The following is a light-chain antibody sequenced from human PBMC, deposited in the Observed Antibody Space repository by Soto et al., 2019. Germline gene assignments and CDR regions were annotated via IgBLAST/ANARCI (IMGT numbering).Light chain of an antibody. CDR1: QSVSSSY. Sequence: EMVLTQSPGTLSLSPGERATLSCRASQSVSSSYLAWYQQKPGQAPRLLIYGASSRATGIPDRFSGSGSGTNFTLTISRLEPADFEVYYCKQYGSSPGYTFGQGTKLEIK. V-gene: IGKV3-20*01. CDR2: GAS. CDR3: KQYGSSPGYT. J-gene: IGKJ2*01.